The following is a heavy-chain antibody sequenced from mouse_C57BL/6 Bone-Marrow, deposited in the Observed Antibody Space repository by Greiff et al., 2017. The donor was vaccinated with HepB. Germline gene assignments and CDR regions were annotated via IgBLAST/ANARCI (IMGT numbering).Heavy chain of an antibody. V-gene: IGHV1-59*01. Sequence: QVQLQQPGAELVRPGTSVKLSCKASGYTFTSYWMHWVKQRPGQGLEWIGVIDPSDSYTNYNQKFKGKATLTVDTSSSTAYMQLSSLTSEDSAVYYCAREEYYGSRTAWFAYWGQGTLVTVSA. CDR1: GYTFTSYW. CDR2: IDPSDSYT. D-gene: IGHD1-1*01. J-gene: IGHJ3*01. CDR3: AREEYYGSRTAWFAY.